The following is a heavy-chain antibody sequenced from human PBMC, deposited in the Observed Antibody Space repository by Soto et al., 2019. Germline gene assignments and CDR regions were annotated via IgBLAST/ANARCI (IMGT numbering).Heavy chain of an antibody. CDR2: ISGSGGST. Sequence: GGSLRLSCAASGFSFSSYAMSWVRQAPGEGLEWVSSISGSGGSTHYADSVKGRFTISRDNSKNTLYLQMNSLRAEDTAVYYCAKDRARIAAAGFFDYWGQGTLVTVSS. J-gene: IGHJ4*02. V-gene: IGHV3-23*01. CDR1: GFSFSSYA. CDR3: AKDRARIAAAGFFDY. D-gene: IGHD6-13*01.